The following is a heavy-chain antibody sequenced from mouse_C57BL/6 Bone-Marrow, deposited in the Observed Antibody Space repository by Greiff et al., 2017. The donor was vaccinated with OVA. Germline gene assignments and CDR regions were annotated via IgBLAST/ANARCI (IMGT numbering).Heavy chain of an antibody. D-gene: IGHD2-3*01. CDR2: IDPSDSYT. CDR1: GYTFTSYW. CDR3: AREGRLLPAWFAY. V-gene: IGHV1-69*01. Sequence: QVQLQQPGAELVMPGASVKLSCKASGYTFTSYWMHWVKQRPGQGLEWIGEIDPSDSYTNYNQKFKGKSTLTVDKSSSTAYMQLSSLTSADSAVYYCAREGRLLPAWFAYWGQGTLVTVSA. J-gene: IGHJ3*01.